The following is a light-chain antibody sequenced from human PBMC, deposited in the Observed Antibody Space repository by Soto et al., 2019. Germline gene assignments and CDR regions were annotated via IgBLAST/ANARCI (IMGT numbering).Light chain of an antibody. CDR3: QTWGTGIWV. CDR1: SGHSTYT. J-gene: IGLJ3*02. Sequence: QPVLTQSPSASASLGASVKLTCTLSSGHSTYTIAWHQQQPEKGPRYLMKVTSDGSHTKGDGIPDRFSGSSSGAERYLTISSLQSEDEADYYCQTWGTGIWVFGGGTKVTVL. CDR2: VTSDGSH. V-gene: IGLV4-69*01.